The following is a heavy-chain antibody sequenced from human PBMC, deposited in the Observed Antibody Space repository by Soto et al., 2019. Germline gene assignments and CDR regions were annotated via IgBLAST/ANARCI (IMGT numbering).Heavy chain of an antibody. CDR2: IDPSDSYV. CDR1: GYSFTAYC. V-gene: IGHV5-10-1*01. D-gene: IGHD2-2*01. J-gene: IGHJ4*02. CDR3: TRRASSSFYHHDF. Sequence: GESLKISCQASGYSFTAYCITWVRQMPGKGLEWMATIDPSDSYVDYSPSFRGHVTFSVDRSITTVYLQWNSLKGSDSAMYFCTRRASSSFYHHDFWGQGALVTVSS.